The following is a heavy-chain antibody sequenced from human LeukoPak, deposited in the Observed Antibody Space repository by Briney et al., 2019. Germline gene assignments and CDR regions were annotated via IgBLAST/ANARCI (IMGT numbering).Heavy chain of an antibody. CDR3: ARAPLIYDFWSGYTQNPPDAFDI. J-gene: IGHJ3*02. D-gene: IGHD3-3*01. CDR2: VYYSWST. CDR1: GGSISSYY. V-gene: IGHV4-59*01. Sequence: SETLSLTCTVSGGSISSYYWSWIRQPPAKGLELIWYVYYSWSTNPNPSNRGPVTISADTTKNQSSLKLSSVTAADTAVYYCARAPLIYDFWSGYTQNPPDAFDIWGQGTMVTVSS.